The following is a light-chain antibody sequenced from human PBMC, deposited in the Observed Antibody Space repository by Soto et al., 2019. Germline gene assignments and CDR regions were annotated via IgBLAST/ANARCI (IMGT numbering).Light chain of an antibody. J-gene: IGKJ1*01. Sequence: ETVLTQSPAILSLSPGERVTLSCWASQSVDYNLVWYQQRAGQSPRLLIYAASVRANDITARFSGSGSGTEFTLTISSLQPEDFAMYYCQQYNDWPWTFGQGTKVDIK. CDR2: AAS. V-gene: IGKV3D-15*01. CDR1: QSVDYN. CDR3: QQYNDWPWT.